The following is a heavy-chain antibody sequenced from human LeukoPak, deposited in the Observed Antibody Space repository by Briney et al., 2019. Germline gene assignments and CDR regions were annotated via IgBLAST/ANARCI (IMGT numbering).Heavy chain of an antibody. V-gene: IGHV4-38-2*02. D-gene: IGHD2-2*01. Sequence: SETLSLTCTVSGYSISSGYYWGWIRQPPGKGLEWIGSIYHSGSTYYNPSLKSRVTISVDTSKNQFSLKLSSVTAADTAVYYCARDQVEDCSSTSCYGWFDPWGQGTLVTVSS. CDR1: GYSISSGYY. CDR3: ARDQVEDCSSTSCYGWFDP. CDR2: IYHSGST. J-gene: IGHJ5*02.